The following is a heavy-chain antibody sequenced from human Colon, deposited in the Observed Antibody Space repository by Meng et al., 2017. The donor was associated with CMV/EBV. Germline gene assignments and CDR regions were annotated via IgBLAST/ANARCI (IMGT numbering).Heavy chain of an antibody. CDR1: GNIFSSAY. Sequence: ASVKVSCKASGNIFSSAYLHWVRQAPGQGLEWMGMINPTDGRARFAQKFQGRVTMTRDSSTSTFYMELSSLISDDTAVYYCAILESRTVALDYWGQGTLVTVSS. J-gene: IGHJ4*02. D-gene: IGHD4-23*01. CDR2: INPTDGRA. V-gene: IGHV1-46*01. CDR3: AILESRTVALDY.